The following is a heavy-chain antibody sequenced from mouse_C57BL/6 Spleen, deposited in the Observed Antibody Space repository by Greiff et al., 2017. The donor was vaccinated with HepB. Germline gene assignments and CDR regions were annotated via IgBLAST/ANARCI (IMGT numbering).Heavy chain of an antibody. CDR2: IDPSDSYT. V-gene: IGHV1-50*01. CDR1: GYTFTSYW. J-gene: IGHJ1*03. D-gene: IGHD1-1*01. CDR3: ASTVDWYFDV. Sequence: QVQLQQSGAELVKPGASVKLSCKASGYTFTSYWMQWVKQRPGQGLEWIGEIDPSDSYTNYNQKFKGKATLTVDTSSSTAYMQLSSLTSEDSAVYYCASTVDWYFDVWGTGTTVTVSS.